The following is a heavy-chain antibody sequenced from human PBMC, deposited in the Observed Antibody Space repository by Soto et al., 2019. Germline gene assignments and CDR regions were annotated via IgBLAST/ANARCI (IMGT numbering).Heavy chain of an antibody. CDR2: ISGSGGST. CDR1: GFTFSSYA. D-gene: IGHD6-19*01. V-gene: IGHV3-23*01. CDR3: AKGGFGWSIAVAWNY. J-gene: IGHJ4*02. Sequence: GSLRLSCAASGFTFSSYAMSWVRQAPGKGLEWVSAISGSGGSTYYADSVKGRFTISRDNSKNTMYLQMNSLRAEDTAVYYCAKGGFGWSIAVAWNYWGQGTLVTVSS.